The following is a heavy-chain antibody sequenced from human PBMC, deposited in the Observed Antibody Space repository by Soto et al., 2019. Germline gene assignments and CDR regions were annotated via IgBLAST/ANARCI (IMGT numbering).Heavy chain of an antibody. Sequence: QVQLVESGGGVLQPGRSLRLSCAASGFTFSDYDMHWVRQAPGKGLEWVAVISGDGTNKNYADSVKGRFTISRDNSKNTLYLQMNSLRAEDTAVYHCAKPMVRGVINFAFDYWGQGTLVTVSS. CDR3: AKPMVRGVINFAFDY. CDR2: ISGDGTNK. J-gene: IGHJ4*02. D-gene: IGHD3-10*01. V-gene: IGHV3-30*18. CDR1: GFTFSDYD.